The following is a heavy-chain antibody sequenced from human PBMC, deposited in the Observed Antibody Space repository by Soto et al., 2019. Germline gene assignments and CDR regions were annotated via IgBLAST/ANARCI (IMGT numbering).Heavy chain of an antibody. Sequence: QVQLVQSGPEVKKPGASVKVSCKPSGYSFTSYAITWVRQAPGQGLEWMGWISPYNDDSNYAQTFQGRVTMTTDTSTSTAHMELRSLGSDDSAVYYCARVDCLYNYYYYARDVWGQGTTVTVS. CDR2: ISPYNDDS. V-gene: IGHV1-18*01. D-gene: IGHD2-21*01. CDR1: GYSFTSYA. J-gene: IGHJ6*02. CDR3: ARVDCLYNYYYYARDV.